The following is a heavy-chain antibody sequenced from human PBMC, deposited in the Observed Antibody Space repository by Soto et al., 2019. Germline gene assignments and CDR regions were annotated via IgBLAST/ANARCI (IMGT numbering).Heavy chain of an antibody. CDR3: ARHNYGLSGGLQRGGMDV. D-gene: IGHD4-17*01. Sequence: KPSETLSLTCTVSGGSISSSSYYWGWIRQPPGKGLEWIGSIYYSGSTYYNPSLKSRVTISVDTSKNQFSLKLSSVTAADTAVYYCARHNYGLSGGLQRGGMDVWGQGTTVTVSS. J-gene: IGHJ6*02. CDR1: GGSISSSSYY. V-gene: IGHV4-39*01. CDR2: IYYSGST.